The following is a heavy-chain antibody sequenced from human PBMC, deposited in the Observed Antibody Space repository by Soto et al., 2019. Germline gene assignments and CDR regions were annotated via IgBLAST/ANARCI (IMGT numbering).Heavy chain of an antibody. CDR1: GGTFSSYA. CDR3: ALARKRRDGYNCAMKYYYYYGMDV. D-gene: IGHD5-12*01. CDR2: IIPIFGTA. V-gene: IGHV1-69*01. J-gene: IGHJ6*02. Sequence: QVQLVQSGAEVKKPGSSVKVSCKASGGTFSSYAISWVRQAPGQGLEWMGGIIPIFGTANYAQKFQGRVTITADESTSTAYMELSRLRSEETAVDYCALARKRRDGYNCAMKYYYYYGMDVWGQGTTVTVSS.